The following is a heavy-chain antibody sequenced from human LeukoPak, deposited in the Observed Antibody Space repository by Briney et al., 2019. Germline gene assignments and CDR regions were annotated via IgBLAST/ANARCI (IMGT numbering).Heavy chain of an antibody. CDR2: ISSNGGRK. D-gene: IGHD3-22*01. CDR1: GFTFSSYA. J-gene: IGHJ4*02. V-gene: IGHV3-30*04. Sequence: GGSLRLSCAASGFTFSSYAMSWVRQAPGKGLEWVALISSNGGRKDYADSVKGRFTIDRDNSKNTVYLQMNSLRPDDTAIYFCARQEARDYYYEGLDYWGQGNLVTVSS. CDR3: ARQEARDYYYEGLDY.